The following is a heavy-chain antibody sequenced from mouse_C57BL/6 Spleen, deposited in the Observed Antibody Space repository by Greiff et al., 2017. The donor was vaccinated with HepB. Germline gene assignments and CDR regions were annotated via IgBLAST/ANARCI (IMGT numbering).Heavy chain of an antibody. CDR3: ARGYYYGSSPAWFAY. CDR2: ISDGGSYT. D-gene: IGHD1-1*01. Sequence: EVKLVESGGGLVKPGGSLKLSCAASGFTFCSYAMSWVRQTPEKRLEWVATISDGGSYTYYPDNVKGRFTISKDNAKNHLYLQMSHLKSEDTAMYYCARGYYYGSSPAWFAYWGQGTLVTVSA. V-gene: IGHV5-4*03. CDR1: GFTFCSYA. J-gene: IGHJ3*01.